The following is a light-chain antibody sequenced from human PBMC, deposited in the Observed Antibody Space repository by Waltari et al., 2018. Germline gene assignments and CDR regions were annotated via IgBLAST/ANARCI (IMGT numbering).Light chain of an antibody. J-gene: IGLJ2*01. CDR3: HSRDASGVGGT. Sequence: TQDPAVSVAVGQTVRITCQGDSLRSYYASWYRQRPGQAPILVMYDKNNRPSGVPDRFSGSSSDNTASLTITGAQAEDEDYYYCHSRDASGVGGTFGGGTKLTVL. CDR2: DKN. CDR1: SLRSYY. V-gene: IGLV3-19*01.